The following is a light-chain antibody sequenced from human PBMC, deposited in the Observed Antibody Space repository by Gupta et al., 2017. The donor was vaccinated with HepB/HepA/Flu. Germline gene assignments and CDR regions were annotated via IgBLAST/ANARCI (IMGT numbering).Light chain of an antibody. V-gene: IGKV3-20*01. CDR3: QRYGSSLTWT. J-gene: IGKJ1*01. Sequence: EIVLTQSPGTLSLSPGERATLSCRASQSVSNNYLGWYQQKPGQAPRLLIYGASSRATGIPDRFSGSGSGTDFTLIISRLEPEDFAVYYCQRYGSSLTWTFGQGTKVEIK. CDR1: QSVSNNY. CDR2: GAS.